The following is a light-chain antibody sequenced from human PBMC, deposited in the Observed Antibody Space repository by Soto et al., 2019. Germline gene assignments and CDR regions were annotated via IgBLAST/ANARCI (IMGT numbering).Light chain of an antibody. V-gene: IGLV2-14*02. J-gene: IGLJ1*01. CDR2: EVS. Sequence: QSALTQPASVSGSPGQSITISCTGTSSDVGNYNLVSWYQQHPGKAPKLMIFEVSNRPSGVSNRFSGSKSGNTASLTISGLQAEDEADYYCISYTTSSTSYVFGTRTKVTVL. CDR1: SSDVGNYNL. CDR3: ISYTTSSTSYV.